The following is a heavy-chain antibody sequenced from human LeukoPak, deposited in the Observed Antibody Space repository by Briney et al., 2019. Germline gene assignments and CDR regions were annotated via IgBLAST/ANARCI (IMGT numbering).Heavy chain of an antibody. Sequence: SETLSLTFTVYGRSISSYYWSWIRQPPGKGLEGIVDIYYSGSTNYNPSLKSRANISVDTYKNRFSLKLSSVTAADTAVYYCARAIVGHTLRVWDYSSSLAYFDYWGQGTLVTVSS. J-gene: IGHJ4*02. D-gene: IGHD6-13*01. V-gene: IGHV4-59*01. CDR1: GRSISSYY. CDR2: IYYSGST. CDR3: ARAIVGHTLRVWDYSSSLAYFDY.